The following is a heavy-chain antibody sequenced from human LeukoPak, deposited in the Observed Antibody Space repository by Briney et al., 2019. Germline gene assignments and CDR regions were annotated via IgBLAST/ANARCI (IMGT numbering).Heavy chain of an antibody. V-gene: IGHV1-2*06. CDR1: GYTFTGYY. D-gene: IGHD4-23*01. Sequence: ASVKVSCKASGYTFTGYYMHWVRQAPGQGLEWMGRINPNSGGTNYAQKFQGRVTMTRDTSISTAYMELSRLRSDDTAVYYCARDGDYGGNWDYWGQGTLVTVSS. J-gene: IGHJ4*02. CDR2: INPNSGGT. CDR3: ARDGDYGGNWDY.